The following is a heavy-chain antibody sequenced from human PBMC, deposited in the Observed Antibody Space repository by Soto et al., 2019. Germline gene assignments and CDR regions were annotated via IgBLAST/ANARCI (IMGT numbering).Heavy chain of an antibody. J-gene: IGHJ5*02. CDR2: INHTGGT. V-gene: IGHV4-34*01. CDR1: GGSVNGYY. CDR3: ATRITVFGLLIPPFDP. Sequence: PSETLSLTCAVYGGSVNGYYWNWIRQPPGKGLEWIGEINHTGGTPYDPSLKSRGTMSVATSKNQFSLRLSSVTAADTAIYYCATRITVFGLLIPPFDPWGQGTQVTVSS. D-gene: IGHD3-3*01.